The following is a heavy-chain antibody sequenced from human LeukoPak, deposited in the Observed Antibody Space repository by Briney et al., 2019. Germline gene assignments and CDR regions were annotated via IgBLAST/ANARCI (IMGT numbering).Heavy chain of an antibody. CDR1: GGTFSSYA. J-gene: IGHJ1*01. CDR3: ARDMTTVTTCYFQY. Sequence: ASVKVSCKASGGTFSSYAISWVRQAPGQGLEWMGRIIPIFGTANYAQKFQGRVTITTDESTSTAYMELSSLRSEDTAVFYCARDMTTVTTCYFQYWGQGTLVTVSS. V-gene: IGHV1-69*05. D-gene: IGHD4-17*01. CDR2: IIPIFGTA.